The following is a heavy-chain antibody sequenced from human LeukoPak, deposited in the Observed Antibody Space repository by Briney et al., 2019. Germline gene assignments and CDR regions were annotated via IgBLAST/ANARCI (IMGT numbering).Heavy chain of an antibody. CDR2: ISYHGSNK. J-gene: IGHJ4*02. Sequence: PGRSLRLSCAASGFTFSSYGMHWVRQAPGKGLEWVAVISYHGSNKYYADSVKGRFTISRDNSRNTVYLQMNSLRAEDTAVYYCAKAPQTIAREYYFDYWGQGTLVTVSS. CDR1: GFTFSSYG. CDR3: AKAPQTIAREYYFDY. D-gene: IGHD1-1*01. V-gene: IGHV3-30*18.